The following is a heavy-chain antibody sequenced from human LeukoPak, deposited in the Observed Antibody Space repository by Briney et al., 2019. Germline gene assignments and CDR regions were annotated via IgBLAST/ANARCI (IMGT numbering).Heavy chain of an antibody. J-gene: IGHJ4*02. D-gene: IGHD6-13*01. CDR2: INQSGST. V-gene: IGHV4-34*01. Sequence: SETLSLTCAVYGGSSSGYYWSWIRQPPGKGLEWIGEINQSGSTNQNPSLKSRLTISVDTSKNQFSLKLSSVTAADTAVYYCARGDATAGYPHFDYWGQGTLVTVSS. CDR3: ARGDATAGYPHFDY. CDR1: GGSSSGYY.